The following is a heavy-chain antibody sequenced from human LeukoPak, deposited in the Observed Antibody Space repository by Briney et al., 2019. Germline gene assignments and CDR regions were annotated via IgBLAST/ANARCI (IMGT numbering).Heavy chain of an antibody. Sequence: SETLSLTCTVSGGSISSSSYYWGWIRQPPGKGLEWIGSIYYSGSTYYNPSLKSRVTISVDTSKNQFSLKLSSVTAADTAVYYCARGQWTIDYWGQGTLVTVSS. CDR3: ARGQWTIDY. J-gene: IGHJ4*02. CDR2: IYYSGST. D-gene: IGHD3/OR15-3a*01. CDR1: GGSISSSSYY. V-gene: IGHV4-39*07.